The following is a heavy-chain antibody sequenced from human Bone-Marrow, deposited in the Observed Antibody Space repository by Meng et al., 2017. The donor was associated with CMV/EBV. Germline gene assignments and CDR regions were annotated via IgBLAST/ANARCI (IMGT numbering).Heavy chain of an antibody. D-gene: IGHD2-15*01. J-gene: IGHJ4*02. CDR3: ARDARRYCSGGSCPHNY. CDR1: GYTFTSYG. CDR2: ISAYNGNT. V-gene: IGHV1-18*01. Sequence: ASVKVSCKASGYTFTSYGISWVRQAPGQGLEWMGWISAYNGNTNYAQKLQGRVTMNTDTSTSTAYMELRSLRSDDTAVYYCARDARRYCSGGSCPHNYWGQGTLVTVYS.